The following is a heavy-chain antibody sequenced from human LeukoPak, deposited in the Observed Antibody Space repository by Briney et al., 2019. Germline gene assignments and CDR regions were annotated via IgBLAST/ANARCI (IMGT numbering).Heavy chain of an antibody. V-gene: IGHV3-9*01. J-gene: IGHJ4*02. CDR1: GFTFDDYA. Sequence: GGSLRLSCAASGFTFDDYAMHWVRQAPGKGLEWVSGISWNSGSIGYADSVKGRFTISRDNAKNSLYLQMNSLRAEDTALYYCAKDGSESYGFDYWGQGTLVTVSS. CDR3: AKDGSESYGFDY. CDR2: ISWNSGSI. D-gene: IGHD3-10*01.